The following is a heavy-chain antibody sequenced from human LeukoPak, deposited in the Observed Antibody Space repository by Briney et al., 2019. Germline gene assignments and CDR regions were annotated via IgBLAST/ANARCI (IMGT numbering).Heavy chain of an antibody. CDR1: GXTLSNYW. Sequence: QPGGSLRLSCAASGXTLSNYWVHWVRQAPGKGLVWVSHINTDGTTTNYADSVKGRFTISRDTAKNTLYLQMNSLRAEDTAVYYCARFGWVPPAHFDYWGQGTLVTVSS. J-gene: IGHJ4*02. V-gene: IGHV3-74*01. CDR2: INTDGTTT. D-gene: IGHD3-10*01. CDR3: ARFGWVPPAHFDY.